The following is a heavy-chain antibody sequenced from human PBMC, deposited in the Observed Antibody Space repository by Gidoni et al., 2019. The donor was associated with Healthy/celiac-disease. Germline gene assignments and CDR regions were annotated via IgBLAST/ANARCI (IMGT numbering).Heavy chain of an antibody. D-gene: IGHD3-10*02. Sequence: EVQLVESGRGLVKPGGSLRLSCAASGFTFSSYSMNLVRQAPGKGLEWVSSISSSISYIYYADSVKGRFTISRDNAKNSLYLQMNSLRAEDTAVYYCARGDDYVLDYYGMDVWGQGTTVTVSS. J-gene: IGHJ6*02. CDR1: GFTFSSYS. CDR2: ISSSISYI. V-gene: IGHV3-21*01. CDR3: ARGDDYVLDYYGMDV.